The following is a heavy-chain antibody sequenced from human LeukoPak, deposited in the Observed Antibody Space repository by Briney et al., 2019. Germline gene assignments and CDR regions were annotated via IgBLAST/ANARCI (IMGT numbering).Heavy chain of an antibody. D-gene: IGHD6-19*01. CDR3: ATDRVYRSSGRSWGFFDY. CDR2: FHSENNKM. CDR1: GYSLSDLS. V-gene: IGHV1-24*01. Sequence: ASVKVSCKISGYSLSDLSIHWVREAPGAGLGWMGGFHSENNKMVYSQKFQGRVTMTEDTSADTAYMELTSLRSEDTAVYFATDRVYRSSGRSWGFFDYWGQGTLVIVSS. J-gene: IGHJ4*02.